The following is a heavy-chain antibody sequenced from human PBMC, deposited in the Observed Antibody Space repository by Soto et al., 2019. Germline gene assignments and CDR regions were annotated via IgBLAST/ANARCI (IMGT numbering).Heavy chain of an antibody. D-gene: IGHD3-3*01. CDR2: ISGSGGST. V-gene: IGHV3-23*01. CDR3: ATDFWSGHYEGYYYYYMDV. CDR1: GFTFSSYA. J-gene: IGHJ6*03. Sequence: GGSLRLSCAASGFTFSSYAMSWVRQAPGKGLEWVSAISGSGGSTYYADSVKGRFTISRDNSKNTLYLQMNSLRAEDTAVYYCATDFWSGHYEGYYYYYMDVWGKGTTVTVSS.